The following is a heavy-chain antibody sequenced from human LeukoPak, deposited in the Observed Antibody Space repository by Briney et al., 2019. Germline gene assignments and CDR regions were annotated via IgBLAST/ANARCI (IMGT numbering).Heavy chain of an antibody. J-gene: IGHJ4*02. Sequence: GGSLRLSCAASGFTFSIYAMSWVRQAPGKGLEWVSAISGSGGSTYYADSVKGRFTISRDNSKNTLYLQMNSLRAEDTAVYYCAKNLHDFWSGYTFDYWGQGTLVTVSS. V-gene: IGHV3-23*01. CDR2: ISGSGGST. CDR1: GFTFSIYA. CDR3: AKNLHDFWSGYTFDY. D-gene: IGHD3-3*01.